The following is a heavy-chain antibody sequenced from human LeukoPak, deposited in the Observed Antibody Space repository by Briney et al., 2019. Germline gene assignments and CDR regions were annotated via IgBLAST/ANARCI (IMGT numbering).Heavy chain of an antibody. CDR2: IHYTGST. CDR1: GGSISSSTYY. J-gene: IGHJ4*02. CDR3: ARLGGYYDPPDY. V-gene: IGHV4-39*01. D-gene: IGHD3-22*01. Sequence: PSETLSLTWTVSGGSISSSTYYWGWIRQPPGKGLEWIGTIHYTGSTYYTPSHRSRVTISVDTSKNQFSLNLNSVTAADTAVYYCARLGGYYDPPDYWGQGTLVTVSS.